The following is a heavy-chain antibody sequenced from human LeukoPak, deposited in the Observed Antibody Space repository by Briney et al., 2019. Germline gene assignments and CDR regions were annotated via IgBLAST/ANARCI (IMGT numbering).Heavy chain of an antibody. J-gene: IGHJ6*04. Sequence: ASVKFSCQVSAYILTALSMNWVRQAPGNAIEWTGSLDVEHGEKRFAQKFQGRVSMTEDTSTNTVYMDLSRLRFEVTAIYYCAARIGYCSTTTCPPLIGMDVSDEGSTVSVSS. D-gene: IGHD2-2*01. CDR3: AARIGYCSTTTCPPLIGMDV. CDR2: LDVEHGEK. V-gene: IGHV1-24*01. CDR1: AYILTALS.